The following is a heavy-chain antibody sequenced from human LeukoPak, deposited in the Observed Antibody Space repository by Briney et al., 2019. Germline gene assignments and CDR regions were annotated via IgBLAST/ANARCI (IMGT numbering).Heavy chain of an antibody. Sequence: PGGSLRLSCAASGFTVSSNYMSWVRQAPGKGLEWVAVISYDGSNKYYADSVKGRFTISRDNSKNTLYLQMNSLRAEDTAVYYCARDGVSVAQDAFDIWGQGTMVTVSS. CDR1: GFTVSSNY. J-gene: IGHJ3*02. CDR3: ARDGVSVAQDAFDI. D-gene: IGHD6-19*01. V-gene: IGHV3-30*03. CDR2: ISYDGSNK.